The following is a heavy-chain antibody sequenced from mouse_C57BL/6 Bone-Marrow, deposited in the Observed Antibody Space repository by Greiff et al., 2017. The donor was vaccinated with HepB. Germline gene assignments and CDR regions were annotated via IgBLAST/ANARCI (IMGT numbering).Heavy chain of an antibody. CDR2: INPNNGGT. V-gene: IGHV1-26*01. D-gene: IGHD2-12*01. CDR1: GYTFTDYY. CDR3: ARLRRGGNY. J-gene: IGHJ2*01. Sequence: VQLQQSGPELVKPGASVKISCKASGYTFTDYYMNWVKQSHGKSLEWIGDINPNNGGTSYNQKFKGKATLTVDKSSSTAYMELRSLTSEDSAVYYCARLRRGGNYWGQGTTLTVSS.